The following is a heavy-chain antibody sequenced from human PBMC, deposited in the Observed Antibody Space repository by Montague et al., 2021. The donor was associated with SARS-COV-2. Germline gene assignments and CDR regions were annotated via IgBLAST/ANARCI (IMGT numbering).Heavy chain of an antibody. CDR1: GGSISSYY. J-gene: IGHJ3*02. Sequence: SETLSLTCTVSGGSISSYYWSWIRQPPGKGLEWIGYMYYSGSTNYNPSLKSRVTISVDTSKNQFSLKLSSMTAADTAVYYCAGEGRGYCSSTSCQSAFDIWGQGAMVTVSS. V-gene: IGHV4-59*01. CDR3: AGEGRGYCSSTSCQSAFDI. D-gene: IGHD2-2*01. CDR2: MYYSGST.